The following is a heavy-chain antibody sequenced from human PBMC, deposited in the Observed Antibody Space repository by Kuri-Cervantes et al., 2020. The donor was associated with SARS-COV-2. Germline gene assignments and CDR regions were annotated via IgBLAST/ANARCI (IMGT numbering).Heavy chain of an antibody. CDR1: GFTCSSYN. Sequence: GGSLRLSCAASGFTCSSYNVNWVRQAQGKGLECGSYISRSSSTIYYAESVKGRFTIPSDTAKNSLYLQMNSLRDEDTAVYYCARDYSSWYKGPFDYWGQGTLVTVSS. J-gene: IGHJ4*02. V-gene: IGHV3-48*02. D-gene: IGHD6-13*01. CDR3: ARDYSSWYKGPFDY. CDR2: ISRSSSTI.